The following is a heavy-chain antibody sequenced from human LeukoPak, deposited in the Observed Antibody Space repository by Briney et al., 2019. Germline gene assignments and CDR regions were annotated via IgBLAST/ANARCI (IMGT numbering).Heavy chain of an antibody. CDR1: GFTFTNAW. D-gene: IGHD3-22*01. J-gene: IGHJ4*02. CDR3: TKYYYDSSGYLYYFDY. Sequence: GGSLRLSCAASGFTFTNAWMSWVRQAPGKGLEWVGRIKSKTDGGTADYAAPVKGRFTISRDDSKNALYLQMNSLKTEDTAVYYCTKYYYDSSGYLYYFDYWGQGTLVTVSS. V-gene: IGHV3-15*01. CDR2: IKSKTDGGTA.